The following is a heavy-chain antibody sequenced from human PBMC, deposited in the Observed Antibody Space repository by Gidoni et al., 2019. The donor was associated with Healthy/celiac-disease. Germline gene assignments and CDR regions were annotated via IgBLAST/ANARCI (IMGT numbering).Heavy chain of an antibody. V-gene: IGHV4-59*01. CDR3: ARGPQEFDY. CDR2: IYYIGST. Sequence: QVHLQDSGPRLVEPSETLYLTSTVSGCSISSYYWTWIRPPPGKGLEWIGYIYYIGSTNYNPSIKSRVNISVEKSKNQCSLKLSSVTAADTAVYYCARGPQEFDYWGQGTLVTVSS. J-gene: IGHJ4*02. CDR1: GCSISSYY.